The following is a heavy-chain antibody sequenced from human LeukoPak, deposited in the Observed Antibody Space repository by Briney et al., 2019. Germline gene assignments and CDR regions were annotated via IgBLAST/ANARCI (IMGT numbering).Heavy chain of an antibody. V-gene: IGHV4-30-4*01. CDR1: GGSISSGDYY. CDR3: ARGPQGAAIEI. J-gene: IGHJ3*02. Sequence: SETLSLTCTVSGGSISSGDYYWSWIRQPPGKGLEWIGYIYHSRSTDYNPSLKRRFTVSLDSSNNQCSLNLNSVTAADSAVYYCARGPQGAAIEIWGQGKVVTASS. D-gene: IGHD3-16*01. CDR2: IYHSRST.